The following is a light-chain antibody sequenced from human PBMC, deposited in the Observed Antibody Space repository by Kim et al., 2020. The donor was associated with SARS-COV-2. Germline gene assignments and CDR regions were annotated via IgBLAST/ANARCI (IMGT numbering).Light chain of an antibody. J-gene: IGKJ5*01. CDR3: QQSYSTIT. Sequence: SASVRDSVTSTGRASRSISNYVNWYQQKPGKAPNLLIYAASSVHSGVPSRFSGSGSGTDFTITISSLQPEDFATYHCQQSYSTITFGQGTRLEIK. CDR1: RSISNY. V-gene: IGKV1-39*01. CDR2: AAS.